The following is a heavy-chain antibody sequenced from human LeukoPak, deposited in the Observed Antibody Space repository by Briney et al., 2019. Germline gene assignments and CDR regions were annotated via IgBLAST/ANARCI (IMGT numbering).Heavy chain of an antibody. D-gene: IGHD2-15*01. V-gene: IGHV1-46*01. CDR2: INPSGGST. J-gene: IGHJ6*03. Sequence: ASVKVSCKASGYTFTSYYMHWVRQAPGQGLEWMGIINPSGGSTSYAQKFQGRVTMTRDMSTSTVYMELSSLRSEDTAVYYCARRSGCSGGSCYYYYMDVWGKGTTVTVSS. CDR3: ARRSGCSGGSCYYYYMDV. CDR1: GYTFTSYY.